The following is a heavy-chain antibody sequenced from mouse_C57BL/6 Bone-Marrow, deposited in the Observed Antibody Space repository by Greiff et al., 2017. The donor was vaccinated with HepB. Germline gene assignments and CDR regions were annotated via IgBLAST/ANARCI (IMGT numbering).Heavy chain of an antibody. J-gene: IGHJ4*01. CDR1: GFTFSNYW. Sequence: EVKLMESGGGLVQPGGSMKLSCVASGFTFSNYWMNWVRQSPEKGLEWVAQIRLKSDNYATHYAESVKGRFTISRDDSKSSVYLQMNNLRAEDTGIYYCTEGTSGFYAMDYWGQGTSVTVSS. V-gene: IGHV6-3*01. CDR2: IRLKSDNYAT. CDR3: TEGTSGFYAMDY. D-gene: IGHD1-2*01.